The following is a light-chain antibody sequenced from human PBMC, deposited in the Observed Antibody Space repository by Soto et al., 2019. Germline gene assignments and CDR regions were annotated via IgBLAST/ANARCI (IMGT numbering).Light chain of an antibody. J-gene: IGKJ2*01. CDR3: QQYGLPPHS. CDR1: QSVYNNY. Sequence: EIVLTQSPGTLSLSPGERATLSCRASQSVYNNYLAWYQLKPGQTPRLLVNGASNRATGIPDRFSGGGSGTDFTLAISSLEPEDFAVYYCQQYGLPPHSFGQGTRVEIK. V-gene: IGKV3-20*01. CDR2: GAS.